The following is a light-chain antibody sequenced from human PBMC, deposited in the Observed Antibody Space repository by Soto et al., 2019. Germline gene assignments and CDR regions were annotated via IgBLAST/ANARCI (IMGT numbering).Light chain of an antibody. CDR1: SGHSSYA. V-gene: IGLV4-69*01. J-gene: IGLJ3*02. CDR2: VDSDGSH. Sequence: QLVVTQSPSASASLGASVRLTCTLRSGHSSYAIAWHQQQPEKGPRYLMKVDSDGSHIKGYGIPDRFSGSSSGAERYLIVSSLQPNDEAHYNMQPWGNGTWVFSGENKLTV. CDR3: QPWGNGTWV.